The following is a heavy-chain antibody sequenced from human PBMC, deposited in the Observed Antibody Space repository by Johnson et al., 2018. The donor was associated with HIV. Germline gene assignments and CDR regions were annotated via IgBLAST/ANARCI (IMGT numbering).Heavy chain of an antibody. CDR3: TTAIPRSTTGITTPDAFEI. D-gene: IGHD4-17*01. CDR2: IKSKTDGGTT. CDR1: GFTFSNAW. J-gene: IGHJ3*02. V-gene: IGHV3-15*01. Sequence: VQLVESGGGLVKPGGSLRLSCAASGFTFSNAWMSWVRQAPGKGLEWVGRIKSKTDGGTTDYAAPVKGRFTISRDDSKNTLYMQMNSLKTEDTAVYYCTTAIPRSTTGITTPDAFEIWGQGTMVTVSS.